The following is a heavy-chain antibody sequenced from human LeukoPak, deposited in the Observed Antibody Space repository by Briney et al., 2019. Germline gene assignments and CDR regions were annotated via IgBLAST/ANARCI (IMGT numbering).Heavy chain of an antibody. J-gene: IGHJ4*02. D-gene: IGHD2-2*01. Sequence: GGSLRLSCAASGFTFSSYDMHWVRQAPGKGLEWVSAIGTAGDTYYPGSVKGRLTISRENAKNSLYLQMNSLRAGDTAVYYCARGYCSSTSCYSGIDYWGQGTLVTVSS. V-gene: IGHV3-13*01. CDR1: GFTFSSYD. CDR3: ARGYCSSTSCYSGIDY. CDR2: IGTAGDT.